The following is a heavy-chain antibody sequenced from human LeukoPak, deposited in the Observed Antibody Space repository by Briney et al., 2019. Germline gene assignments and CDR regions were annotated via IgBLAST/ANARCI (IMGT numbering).Heavy chain of an antibody. D-gene: IGHD4-17*01. J-gene: IGHJ6*02. CDR3: ARATPSTVTTYYYYYGMDV. Sequence: GRSLRLSCAASGFTISSNYMSWVRQAPGKGLEWVSVIYSGGSTYYADSVKGRFTISRDNSKNTLYLQMNSLRAENTAVYYCARATPSTVTTYYYYYGMDVWGQGTTVTVSS. CDR2: IYSGGST. V-gene: IGHV3-53*01. CDR1: GFTISSNY.